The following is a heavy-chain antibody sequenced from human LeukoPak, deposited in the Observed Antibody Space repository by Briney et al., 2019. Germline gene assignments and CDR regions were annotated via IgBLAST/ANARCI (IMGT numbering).Heavy chain of an antibody. V-gene: IGHV4-34*01. CDR1: GGSFSGYY. Sequence: SETLSLTCAVYGGSFSGYYWSWIRQPPGKGLEWIGEINHSGSTNYNPSLKSRVTISVDTSKNQFSLKLSSVTAADTAVYYCARVSGWAYDYFDYWGQGTLVTVSS. D-gene: IGHD6-19*01. J-gene: IGHJ4*02. CDR3: ARVSGWAYDYFDY. CDR2: INHSGST.